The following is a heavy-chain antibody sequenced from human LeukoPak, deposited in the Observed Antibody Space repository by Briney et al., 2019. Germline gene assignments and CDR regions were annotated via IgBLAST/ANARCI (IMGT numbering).Heavy chain of an antibody. V-gene: IGHV3-23*01. CDR3: ARNRGATGYYWVDY. D-gene: IGHD3-22*01. Sequence: PGGSLRLSCAASGFTFSTYAMSWVREAPGKGLGWVSAISSSGGYTYYADSVKGRFTISRDNSKNTLYLQMNSLRAEDTAIYYCARNRGATGYYWVDYWGQGTLVTVSS. CDR2: ISSSGGYT. CDR1: GFTFSTYA. J-gene: IGHJ4*02.